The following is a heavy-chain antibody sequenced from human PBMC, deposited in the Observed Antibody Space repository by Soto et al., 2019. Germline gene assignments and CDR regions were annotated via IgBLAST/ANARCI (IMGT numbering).Heavy chain of an antibody. CDR1: CGSISSSIYY. J-gene: IGHJ4*02. Sequence: SETLSLTCTVSCGSISSSIYYGGWIRQPPGKGLEWIGSFYYSGSPYYNPSLKSRATISVDTSKNQFSLKLSSVTAADTAVYYCARSEFDGLFPLNYWGQGTLVTVSS. CDR3: ARSEFDGLFPLNY. V-gene: IGHV4-39*01. CDR2: FYYSGSP. D-gene: IGHD3-10*01.